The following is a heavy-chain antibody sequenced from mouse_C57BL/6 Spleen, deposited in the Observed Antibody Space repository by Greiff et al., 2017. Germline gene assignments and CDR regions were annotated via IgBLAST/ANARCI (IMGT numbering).Heavy chain of an antibody. V-gene: IGHV1-75*01. CDR1: GYTFTDYY. CDR3: ARNLRGGAMDY. J-gene: IGHJ4*01. D-gene: IGHD5-1*01. CDR2: IFPGSGST. Sequence: VKLMESGPELVKPGASVKISCKASGYTFTDYYINWVKQRPGQGLEWIGWIFPGSGSTYYNEKFKGKATLTVDKSSSTDYMLLSSLPSEDSAVXFCARNLRGGAMDYWGQGTSVTVSS.